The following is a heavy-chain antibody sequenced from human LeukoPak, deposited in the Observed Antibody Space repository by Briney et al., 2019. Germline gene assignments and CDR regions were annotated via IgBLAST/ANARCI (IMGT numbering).Heavy chain of an antibody. CDR3: ARHIPYMGYDSSGYYYGFDY. CDR2: IYYSGST. CDR1: GGSISSSSYY. D-gene: IGHD3-22*01. V-gene: IGHV4-39*01. J-gene: IGHJ4*02. Sequence: SETLSLTCAVSGGSISSSSYYWGWIRQPPGKGLEWIGSIYYSGSTYYNPSLKSRVTISVDTSKNQFSLKLSSVTAADTAVYYCARHIPYMGYDSSGYYYGFDYWGQGTLVTVSS.